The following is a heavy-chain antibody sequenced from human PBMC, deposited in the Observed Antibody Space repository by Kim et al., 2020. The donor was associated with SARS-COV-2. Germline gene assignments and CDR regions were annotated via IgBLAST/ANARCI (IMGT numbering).Heavy chain of an antibody. D-gene: IGHD2-21*01. Sequence: GGSLRLSCAASGFTLSNYWMTWVRQAPGKGLEWVANIKQDGSEKYYVDSAKGRFTISRDNAKNSLSLQMNSLRAEDMAVYYCARGRGQVAIDYWGQGTLVAVPS. CDR2: IKQDGSEK. CDR3: ARGRGQVAIDY. J-gene: IGHJ4*02. CDR1: GFTLSNYW. V-gene: IGHV3-7*01.